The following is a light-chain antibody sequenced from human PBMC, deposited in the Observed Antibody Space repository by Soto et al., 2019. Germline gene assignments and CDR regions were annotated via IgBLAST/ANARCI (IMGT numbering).Light chain of an antibody. J-gene: IGKJ5*01. V-gene: IGKV3-20*01. Sequence: EIVLTQSPATLSLSPGERATLSCRASQSVSSYLAWYQQKPGQAPRLLIYDASNRATGIPARFSGSGSGTDFTLTISRLKPEDFAVYYCQQYGSSPFTFGQGTRLEN. CDR1: QSVSSY. CDR3: QQYGSSPFT. CDR2: DAS.